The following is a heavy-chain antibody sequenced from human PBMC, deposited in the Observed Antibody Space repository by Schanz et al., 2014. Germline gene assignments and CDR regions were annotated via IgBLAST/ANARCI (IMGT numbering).Heavy chain of an antibody. Sequence: EVQLLESGGGLVQPGGSLRLSCAASGFSFRKSAMSWVRQAPGKGLEWVSALTGSGTTTYYADSVKGRFTISRDNSKNTLDLQMNSLRAEDTAIYYCSTDLTAVDYDAIGLWGQGTMVTVSS. CDR2: LTGSGTTT. CDR1: GFSFRKSA. V-gene: IGHV3-23*01. J-gene: IGHJ3*01. D-gene: IGHD4-17*01. CDR3: STDLTAVDYDAIGL.